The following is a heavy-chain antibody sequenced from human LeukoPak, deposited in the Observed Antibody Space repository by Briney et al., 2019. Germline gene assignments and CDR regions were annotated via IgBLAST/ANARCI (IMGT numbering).Heavy chain of an antibody. CDR2: ISYIGST. CDR3: ARDEISINALDI. CDR1: GPSISGHY. V-gene: IGHV4-59*11. J-gene: IGHJ3*02. D-gene: IGHD1-14*01. Sequence: SETLSLTCTVSGPSISGHYLTWIRHPPGKGLEWIGYISYIGSTNYNPSLKSRVTISVDTSKNQFSLKLSSVTAADSAVYYCARDEISINALDIWGQGTMVTVSS.